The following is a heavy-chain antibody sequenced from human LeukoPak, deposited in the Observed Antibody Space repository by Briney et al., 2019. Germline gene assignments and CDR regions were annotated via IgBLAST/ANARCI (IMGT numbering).Heavy chain of an antibody. D-gene: IGHD2-15*01. CDR2: INHSGST. CDR3: ARASLVVAGYYYYYYMDV. CDR1: GGSFSGYY. Sequence: SETLSLTCAVYGGSFSGYYWSWIRQPPGKGLEWIGEINHSGSTNYNPSLKSRVTISVDTSKNQFSLKLSSVTAADTAVYYCARASLVVAGYYYYYYMDVWGKGTTVTVSS. V-gene: IGHV4-34*01. J-gene: IGHJ6*03.